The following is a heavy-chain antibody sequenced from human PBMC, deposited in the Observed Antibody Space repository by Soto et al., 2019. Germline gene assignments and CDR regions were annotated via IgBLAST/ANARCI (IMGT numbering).Heavy chain of an antibody. V-gene: IGHV3-21*01. Sequence: GGSLRLSCAASGFTFGSYGMNWVRQAPGKGLEWVSSISSSSSYIYYADSVKGRFTISRDNAKNSLYLQMNDLRAEDTAVYYCARGDYFDTNGPFSDAFDIWGQGTMVTVSS. CDR1: GFTFGSYG. J-gene: IGHJ3*02. D-gene: IGHD2-8*01. CDR3: ARGDYFDTNGPFSDAFDI. CDR2: ISSSSSYI.